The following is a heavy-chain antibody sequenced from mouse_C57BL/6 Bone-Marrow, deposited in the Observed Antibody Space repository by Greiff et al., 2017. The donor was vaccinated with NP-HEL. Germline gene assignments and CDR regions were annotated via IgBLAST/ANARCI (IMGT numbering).Heavy chain of an antibody. CDR3: ASDYPYAMDY. D-gene: IGHD2-4*01. Sequence: EVQRVESGGGLVKPGGSLKLSCAASGFTFSDYGMHWVRQAPEKGLEWVAYISSGSSTIYYADTVKGRFTISSDNAKNTLFLQMTSLRSEDTAMYYCASDYPYAMDYWGQGTSVTVSS. CDR1: GFTFSDYG. J-gene: IGHJ4*01. V-gene: IGHV5-17*01. CDR2: ISSGSSTI.